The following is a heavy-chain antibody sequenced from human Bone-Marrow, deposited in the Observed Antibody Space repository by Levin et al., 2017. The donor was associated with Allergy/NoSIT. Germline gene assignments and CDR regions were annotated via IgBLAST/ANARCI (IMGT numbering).Heavy chain of an antibody. D-gene: IGHD5-18*01. V-gene: IGHV1-69*13. J-gene: IGHJ4*02. CDR1: GGIFTSYA. Sequence: SVKVSCKASGGIFTSYAISWVRQAPGQGLEWMGGVIPMFGTSNYVEKFQDRVAITADESTTTAYLQLSSLRSEDTAVYYCASGEGVDTAMTYFFDYWGQGTLVTVSS. CDR3: ASGEGVDTAMTYFFDY. CDR2: VIPMFGTS.